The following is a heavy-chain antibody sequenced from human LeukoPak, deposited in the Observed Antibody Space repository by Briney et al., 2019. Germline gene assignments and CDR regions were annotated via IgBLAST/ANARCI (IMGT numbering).Heavy chain of an antibody. D-gene: IGHD6-13*01. Sequence: PGGSLRLSCAASGFTFSSYAMSWVRQAPGKGLEWVSALYSGGSIFYADSVKGRFTISRDISKNMLYLQMNSLRADDTAVYYCARGAISSWYEDWGQGTLVTVSS. CDR1: GFTFSSYA. CDR2: LYSGGSI. CDR3: ARGAISSWYED. V-gene: IGHV3-66*01. J-gene: IGHJ4*02.